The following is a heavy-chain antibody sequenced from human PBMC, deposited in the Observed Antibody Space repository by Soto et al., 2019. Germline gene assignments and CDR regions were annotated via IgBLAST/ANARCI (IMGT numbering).Heavy chain of an antibody. CDR1: GYTFTDYY. J-gene: IGHJ4*02. V-gene: IGHV1-46*01. CDR3: ARPPFPGCINAVCYPFDY. Sequence: QVQLVQSGAEVKKPGASVKVSCKASGYTFTDYYIHWVRQAPGQGLEWMGMINPSGGSTDYAQKFRGRVTMTGDTSTGKVYMELSSLRSEDTAVYYCARPPFPGCINAVCYPFDYWGQGTLVTVSS. D-gene: IGHD2-8*01. CDR2: INPSGGST.